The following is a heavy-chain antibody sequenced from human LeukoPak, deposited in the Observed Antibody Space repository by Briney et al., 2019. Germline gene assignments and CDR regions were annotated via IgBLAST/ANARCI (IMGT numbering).Heavy chain of an antibody. CDR1: GFTFSSYA. V-gene: IGHV3-30-3*01. CDR3: ARDGRYSSSWHQYYYYMDV. D-gene: IGHD6-13*01. Sequence: PGRSLRLSCAASGFTFSSYAMHWVRQAPGKGLEWVAVISYDGSNKYYADSVKGRFTISRDNSKNTLYLQMNSLKAEDTAVYYCARDGRYSSSWHQYYYYMDVWGKGTTVTVSS. J-gene: IGHJ6*03. CDR2: ISYDGSNK.